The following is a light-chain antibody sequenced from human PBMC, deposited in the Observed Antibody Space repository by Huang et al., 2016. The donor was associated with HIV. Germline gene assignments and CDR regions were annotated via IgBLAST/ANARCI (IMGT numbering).Light chain of an antibody. CDR1: QNISSW. CDR3: QYGET. Sequence: DIQMTQSPSTLSAFVGDRLTTTCRASQNISSWFAWYQQKPGKAPRLLIYKISSLESGVPSRCSGSGSGTEFTLTISSLQPDDIGTYYCQYGETFGQGSKVEVK. J-gene: IGKJ1*01. CDR2: KIS. V-gene: IGKV1-5*03.